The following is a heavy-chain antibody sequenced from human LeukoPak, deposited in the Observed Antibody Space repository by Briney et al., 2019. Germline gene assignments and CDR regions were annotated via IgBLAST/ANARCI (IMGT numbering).Heavy chain of an antibody. J-gene: IGHJ4*02. Sequence: PGGSLRLSCAASGFTFSSYAMSWVRQAPGKGLEWASAISGSGGSTYYADSVKGRFTISRDNSKNTLYLQMNSLRAEDTAVYYCAKTKYVLRFLEWLIPLDYWGQGTLVTVSS. D-gene: IGHD3-3*01. V-gene: IGHV3-23*01. CDR3: AKTKYVLRFLEWLIPLDY. CDR1: GFTFSSYA. CDR2: ISGSGGST.